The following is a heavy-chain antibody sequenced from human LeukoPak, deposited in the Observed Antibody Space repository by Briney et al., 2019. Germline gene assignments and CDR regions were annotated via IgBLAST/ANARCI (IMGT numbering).Heavy chain of an antibody. CDR3: ARCRHGNCDYFDY. CDR1: GGSFTSDY. D-gene: IGHD1-7*01. J-gene: IGHJ4*02. Sequence: SETLSLTCTVSGGSFTSDYWSWIRQPAGKGLEWIGRFYTSGTTNYNPSLKSRVTMSADTSKNQFSLNLRSVTAADTAVYYCARCRHGNCDYFDYWGQGTLVTVSS. V-gene: IGHV4-4*07. CDR2: FYTSGTT.